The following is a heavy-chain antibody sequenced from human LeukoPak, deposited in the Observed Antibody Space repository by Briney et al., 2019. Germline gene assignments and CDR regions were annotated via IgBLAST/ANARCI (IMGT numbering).Heavy chain of an antibody. CDR2: ISASGGNT. Sequence: PGSSLRLSCAASGFTFSSYAMSWVRQAPGKGLEWVSTISASGGNTFYADSVKGRFTVSRDNSKNTLHLQMNSLRAEDTAVYYCAKDGRVEQQLYYFDYWGQGALVTVSS. V-gene: IGHV3-23*01. J-gene: IGHJ4*02. CDR1: GFTFSSYA. CDR3: AKDGRVEQQLYYFDY. D-gene: IGHD6-13*01.